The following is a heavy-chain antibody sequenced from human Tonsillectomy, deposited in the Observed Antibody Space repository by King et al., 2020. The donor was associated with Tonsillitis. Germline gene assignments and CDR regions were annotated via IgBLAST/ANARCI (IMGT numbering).Heavy chain of an antibody. CDR2: INPNSGGT. J-gene: IGHJ4*02. D-gene: IGHD6-13*01. CDR1: GYTFTGYY. V-gene: IGHV1-2*02. Sequence: VQLVESGAEVKKPGASVKVSCKASGYTFTGYYMNWVRQAPGQGREWMGWINPNSGGTNYAQKFQGRVTMTRDTSISTAYMELSRLRSDDTAVYYCALIGRYSISRIDYWGQGTLVTVSS. CDR3: ALIGRYSISRIDY.